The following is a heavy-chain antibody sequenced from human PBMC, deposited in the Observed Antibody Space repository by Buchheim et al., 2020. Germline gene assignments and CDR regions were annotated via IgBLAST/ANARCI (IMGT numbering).Heavy chain of an antibody. V-gene: IGHV3-21*01. Sequence: EVQLVESGGGLVKPGGSLRLSCAAAGFTFSTYTMNWVRQAPGKGLEWISSISSSTSNIYYADSVQGRFIISRDNAKNSLYLQMNSLRVEDTAVYYCARDFEQRGYSNNWFDYWGQGTL. CDR1: GFTFSTYT. CDR2: ISSSTSNI. CDR3: ARDFEQRGYSNNWFDY. J-gene: IGHJ5*01. D-gene: IGHD6-13*01.